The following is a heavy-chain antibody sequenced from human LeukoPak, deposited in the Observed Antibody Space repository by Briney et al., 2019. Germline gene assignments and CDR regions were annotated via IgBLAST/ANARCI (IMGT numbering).Heavy chain of an antibody. J-gene: IGHJ5*02. CDR2: IWYDGSNK. V-gene: IGHV3-33*06. CDR3: AKDRYGSGYGWFDP. Sequence: GGSLRLSCAASGFTFSSYGMHWVRQAPGRGLEWVAVIWYDGSNKYYADSVKGRFTISGDNSKNTLYLQMNNLRAEDTAVYYCAKDRYGSGYGWFDPWGQGTLVTVSS. D-gene: IGHD3-10*01. CDR1: GFTFSSYG.